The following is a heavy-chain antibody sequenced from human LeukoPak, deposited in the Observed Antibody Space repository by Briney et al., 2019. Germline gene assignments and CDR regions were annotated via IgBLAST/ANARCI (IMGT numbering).Heavy chain of an antibody. CDR2: IYYSGTT. CDR3: ARGLTYYDILTAYYTFPYFDY. D-gene: IGHD3-9*01. Sequence: SETLSLTCTVSGGSISSCYWSWIRQPPGRGLEWIGYIYYSGTTNYNPSLKSRVTISIDTSKNQFSLKLSSVTAADTAVYYCARGLTYYDILTAYYTFPYFDYWGQGTLVTVSS. CDR1: GGSISSCY. V-gene: IGHV4-59*01. J-gene: IGHJ4*02.